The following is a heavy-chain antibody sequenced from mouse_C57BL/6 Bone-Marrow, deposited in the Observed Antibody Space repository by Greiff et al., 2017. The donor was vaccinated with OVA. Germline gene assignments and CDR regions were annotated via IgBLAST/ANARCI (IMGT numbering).Heavy chain of an antibody. J-gene: IGHJ4*01. CDR2: IYPRSGNT. V-gene: IGHV1-81*01. CDR3: AGGNYGNYFYAMDY. CDR1: GYTFTSYG. D-gene: IGHD2-1*01. Sequence: VQGVESGAELARPGASVKLSCKASGYTFTSYGISWVKQRTGQGLEWIGEIYPRSGNTYYNEKFKGKATLTADKSSSTAYMELRSLTSEDSAVYFGAGGNYGNYFYAMDYWGQGTSVTVTS.